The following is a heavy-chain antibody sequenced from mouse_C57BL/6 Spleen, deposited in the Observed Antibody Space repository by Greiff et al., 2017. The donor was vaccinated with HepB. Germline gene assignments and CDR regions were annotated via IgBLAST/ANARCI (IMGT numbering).Heavy chain of an antibody. V-gene: IGHV1-80*01. CDR1: GYAFSSYW. J-gene: IGHJ3*01. CDR2: IYPGAGDT. CDR3: AREYYGSSPYYYAMDY. D-gene: IGHD1-1*01. Sequence: QVQLQQSGAELVKPGASVKISCKASGYAFSSYWMNWVKQRPGKGLEWIGQIYPGAGDTNYNGKFKGKATLTADKSSSTAYMQLSSLTSEDSAVYFCAREYYGSSPYYYAMDYWGQGTLVTVSA.